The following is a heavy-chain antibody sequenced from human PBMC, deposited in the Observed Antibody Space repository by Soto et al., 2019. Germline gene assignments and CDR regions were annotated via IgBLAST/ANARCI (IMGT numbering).Heavy chain of an antibody. D-gene: IGHD3-9*01. CDR1: GFTFSSYA. CDR2: ISGSGGST. J-gene: IGHJ4*02. V-gene: IGHV3-23*01. Sequence: PGGSLRLSCAASGFTFSSYAMSWVRQAPGKGLEWVSVISGSGGSTYYADSVKGRLTISRDNSKNTVYLQVNSLRAEDTAVYYCAKASYDILTGYSPDYWGQGTLVTVSS. CDR3: AKASYDILTGYSPDY.